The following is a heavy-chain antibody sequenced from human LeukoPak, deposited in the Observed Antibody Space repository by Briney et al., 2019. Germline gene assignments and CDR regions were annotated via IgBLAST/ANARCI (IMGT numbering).Heavy chain of an antibody. CDR3: ARHTGRDSSSPGSWYFDL. V-gene: IGHV4-59*08. Sequence: SETLSLTCTVSGGSISSYYWSWIRQPPGKGLEWIGYIYYSGSTNYNPSLKSRVTISVDTSKNQFSLNLRSVTAADTAVYYCARHTGRDSSSPGSWYFDLWGRGTLVTVSS. D-gene: IGHD6-6*01. CDR2: IYYSGST. J-gene: IGHJ2*01. CDR1: GGSISSYY.